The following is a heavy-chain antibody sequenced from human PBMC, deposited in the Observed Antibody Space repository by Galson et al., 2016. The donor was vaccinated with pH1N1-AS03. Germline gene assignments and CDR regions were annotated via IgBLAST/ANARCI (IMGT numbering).Heavy chain of an antibody. CDR2: INPGGRGL. V-gene: IGHV3-7*03. Sequence: SLRLSCAASGFTFSIYWMTWVRQTPGKGLEWVATINPGGRGLYYADSLQGRFSISRDDAKNSLYLQMSSLRVDDTPVYYCARFGKNGWDLDSWGQGTLVSVSS. J-gene: IGHJ4*02. CDR1: GFTFSIYW. D-gene: IGHD6-19*01. CDR3: ARFGKNGWDLDS.